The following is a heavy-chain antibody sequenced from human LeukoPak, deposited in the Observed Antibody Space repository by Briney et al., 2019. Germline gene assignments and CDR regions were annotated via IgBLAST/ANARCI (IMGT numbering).Heavy chain of an antibody. CDR3: ARHGGGMGATPLPIDY. V-gene: IGHV5-51*01. Sequence: GESLKISCKGFGYRFASYWIGWVRQMPGKGLEWMGIIYPGDSDTRYSPSFQGQVAISADKSVSTAYLQWNSLKASDTAMYYCARHGGGMGATPLPIDYWGQGALVTVSS. CDR2: IYPGDSDT. CDR1: GYRFASYW. D-gene: IGHD1-26*01. J-gene: IGHJ4*02.